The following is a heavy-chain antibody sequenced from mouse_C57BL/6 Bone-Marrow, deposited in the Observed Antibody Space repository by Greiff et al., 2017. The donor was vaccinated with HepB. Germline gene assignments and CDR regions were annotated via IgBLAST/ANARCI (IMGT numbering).Heavy chain of an antibody. D-gene: IGHD2-4*01. CDR2: ISSGGSYT. J-gene: IGHJ1*03. CDR1: GFTFSSYG. Sequence: EVNVVESGGDLVKPGGSLKLSCAASGFTFSSYGMSWVRQTPDKRLEWVATISSGGSYTYYPDSVKGRFTISRDNAKNTLYLQMSSLKSEDTAMYYCARGSYYDYDSWYFDVWGTGTTVTVSS. CDR3: ARGSYYDYDSWYFDV. V-gene: IGHV5-6*01.